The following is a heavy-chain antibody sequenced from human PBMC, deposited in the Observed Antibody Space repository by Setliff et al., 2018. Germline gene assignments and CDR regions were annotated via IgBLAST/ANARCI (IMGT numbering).Heavy chain of an antibody. D-gene: IGHD1-26*01. CDR2: ISAYNGNT. J-gene: IGHJ3*02. CDR1: GYTFTSYG. CDR3: AREAGSYYSTDAFDI. Sequence: GASVKVSCKASGYTFTSYGISWVRQAPGQGLEWMGWISAYNGNTNYAQKLQGRVTMTTDTATSTAYMELRSLRSDDTAVYYCAREAGSYYSTDAFDIWGQGTMVTVS. V-gene: IGHV1-18*01.